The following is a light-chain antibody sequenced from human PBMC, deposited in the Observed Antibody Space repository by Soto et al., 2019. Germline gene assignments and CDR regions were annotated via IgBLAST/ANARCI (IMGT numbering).Light chain of an antibody. CDR2: TVP. Sequence: DIQMTQSPSSLSASLGDRVTITCRASQDISTYLNWYQQKPGKAPNLLIYTVPNLETGVPSRFSGSVSGTVCTLTICALQPEDIATYYCQQDNSLPYTFGQGTRLEIE. J-gene: IGKJ2*01. CDR1: QDISTY. V-gene: IGKV1-33*01. CDR3: QQDNSLPYT.